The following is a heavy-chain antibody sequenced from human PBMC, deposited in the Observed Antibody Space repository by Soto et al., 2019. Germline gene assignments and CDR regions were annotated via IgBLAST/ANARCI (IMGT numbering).Heavy chain of an antibody. D-gene: IGHD6-25*01. CDR1: GYSFSGYY. V-gene: IGHV1-2*02. Sequence: ASVKVSCKASGYSFSGYYIQWVRQAPGQGPGWLGWIYPNTETTDSSKKFQGRVTMTSDMSTRTVYMELRDLRSDDTAVYYCVSLQTSGWPGVHWGQGTLVTVSS. J-gene: IGHJ4*02. CDR2: IYPNTETT. CDR3: VSLQTSGWPGVH.